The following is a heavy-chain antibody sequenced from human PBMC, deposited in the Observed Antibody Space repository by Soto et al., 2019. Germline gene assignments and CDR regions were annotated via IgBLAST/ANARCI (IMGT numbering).Heavy chain of an antibody. Sequence: SETLSLTCTVSCGSISSSSYYWGLIRQPPGKGLEWIGSIYYSGSTYYKPSLKSRVTISVDTSKNQFSLKLSSVTAADTAVYYCSRIKWIQLPAPGGYYYYMDVWGKGTTVIVSS. CDR2: IYYSGST. V-gene: IGHV4-39*01. CDR3: SRIKWIQLPAPGGYYYYMDV. J-gene: IGHJ6*03. CDR1: CGSISSSSYY. D-gene: IGHD5-18*01.